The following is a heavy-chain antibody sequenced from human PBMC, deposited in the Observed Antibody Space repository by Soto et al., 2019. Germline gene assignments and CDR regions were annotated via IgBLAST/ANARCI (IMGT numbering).Heavy chain of an antibody. CDR3: ARDMIVGSANWFDP. Sequence: SETLSLTCTVSGGSISSYYWSWIRQPPGKGLEWIGYIYYSGSTNYNPSLKSRVTISVDTSKNQFSLKLSSVTAADTAVYYCARDMIVGSANWFDPWGQGTLVTVSS. CDR1: GGSISSYY. V-gene: IGHV4-59*01. J-gene: IGHJ5*02. CDR2: IYYSGST. D-gene: IGHD3-22*01.